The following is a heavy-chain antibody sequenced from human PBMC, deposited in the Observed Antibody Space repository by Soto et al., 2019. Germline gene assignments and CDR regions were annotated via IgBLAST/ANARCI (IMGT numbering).Heavy chain of an antibody. D-gene: IGHD2-21*02. V-gene: IGHV5-51*01. J-gene: IGHJ3*02. CDR3: ARHQDSCGGDCMYGDAFDI. Sequence: GESLKISCNGSGYSFTSYWIGWVRQMPGKGLEWMGIIYPGDSDTRYSPSFQGQVTISADKSISTAYLQWSSLKASDTAMYYCARHQDSCGGDCMYGDAFDIWGQGTMVT. CDR1: GYSFTSYW. CDR2: IYPGDSDT.